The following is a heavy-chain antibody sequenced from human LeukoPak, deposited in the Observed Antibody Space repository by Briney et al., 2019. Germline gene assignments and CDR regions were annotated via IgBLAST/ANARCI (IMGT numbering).Heavy chain of an antibody. J-gene: IGHJ4*02. V-gene: IGHV4-59*08. CDR1: GGSISSYY. D-gene: IGHD4-17*01. Sequence: PSETLSLTSTVSGGSISSYYWSWIRQPPGKGLEWIGYIYYSGSTNYNPSLKSRVTISVDTSKNQFSLKLSSVTAADTAVYYCARQDGDYFDYWGQGTLVTVSS. CDR2: IYYSGST. CDR3: ARQDGDYFDY.